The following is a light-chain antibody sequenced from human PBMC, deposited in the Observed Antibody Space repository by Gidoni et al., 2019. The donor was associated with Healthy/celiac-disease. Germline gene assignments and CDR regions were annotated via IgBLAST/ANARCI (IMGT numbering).Light chain of an antibody. CDR3: QQSYSTPIT. Sequence: DIQMTQSPSSLSASVGDRVTITCRASQSISSYLNWYQQKPGKAPKLLIYAASSLQSGVPSMFSGSGSGTDFTLTISSLQPEDFATYYCQQSYSTPITFXQXTRLEIK. CDR2: AAS. CDR1: QSISSY. V-gene: IGKV1-39*01. J-gene: IGKJ5*01.